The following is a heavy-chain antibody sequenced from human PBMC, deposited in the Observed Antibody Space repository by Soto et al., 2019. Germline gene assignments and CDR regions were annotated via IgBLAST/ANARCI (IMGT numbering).Heavy chain of an antibody. CDR2: ISYDGSNK. CDR1: GFTFSSYA. CDR3: ARDGELRYFDWLFLARLDP. V-gene: IGHV3-30-3*01. Sequence: GGSLRLSCAASGFTFSSYAMHWVRQAPGKGLEWVAVISYDGSNKYYADSVKGRFTISRDNSKNTLYLQMNSLRAEDTAVYYCARDGELRYFDWLFLARLDPWGQGTLVTVSS. D-gene: IGHD3-9*01. J-gene: IGHJ5*02.